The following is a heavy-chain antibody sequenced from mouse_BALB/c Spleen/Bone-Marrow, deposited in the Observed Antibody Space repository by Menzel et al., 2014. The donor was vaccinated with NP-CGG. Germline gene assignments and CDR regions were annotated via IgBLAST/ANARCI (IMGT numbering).Heavy chain of an antibody. Sequence: EVQVVESGPGLVKPSQSLSLTCSVTGHSITSDYYWNWIRQFPGNKLEWMGYISHDGTNNYDPSLKNRFSITRDTSKNQFFLKLNSVTIEDTATYYCSSYNYYGMDYWGQGTSVTVSS. J-gene: IGHJ4*01. V-gene: IGHV3-6*02. CDR2: ISHDGTN. CDR3: SSYNYYGMDY. CDR1: GHSITSDYY.